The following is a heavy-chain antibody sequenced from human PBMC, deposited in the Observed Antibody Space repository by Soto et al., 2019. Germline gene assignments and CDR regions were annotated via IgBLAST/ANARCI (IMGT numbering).Heavy chain of an antibody. Sequence: GTSVEVSCEACGDSYTSYGMSWVRQAPGQGLEWMGWISAYNGNTNYAQRLQGRVTMTTDTSTSTAYMELRSLRSDDTAVYYCARDTPRIALSGDPWGQGTLVTVSS. J-gene: IGHJ5*02. CDR1: GDSYTSYG. CDR3: ARDTPRIALSGDP. V-gene: IGHV1-18*01. D-gene: IGHD6-13*01. CDR2: ISAYNGNT.